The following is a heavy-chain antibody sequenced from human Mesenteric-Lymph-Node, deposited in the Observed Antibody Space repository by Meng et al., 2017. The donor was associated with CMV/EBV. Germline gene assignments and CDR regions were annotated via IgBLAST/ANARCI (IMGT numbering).Heavy chain of an antibody. J-gene: IGHJ4*02. CDR2: INSDGSNT. D-gene: IGHD2-2*01. CDR1: GFTSSRYW. CDR3: ARGIVVVPAALFDY. V-gene: IGHV3-74*01. Sequence: GESLKISCVASGFTSSRYWMHWVRQAPGKGLVWVSRINSDGSNTGYADSVKGRFTISRDNAKNTLSLQMNSLRAEDTAVYYCARGIVVVPAALFDYWGQGTLVTVSS.